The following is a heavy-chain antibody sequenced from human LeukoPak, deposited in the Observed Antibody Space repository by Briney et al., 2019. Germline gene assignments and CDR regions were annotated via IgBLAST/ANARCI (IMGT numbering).Heavy chain of an antibody. CDR3: ARGRTYATRFDY. Sequence: SSETLSLTCTVSGGSTSTYYWTWIRQPPGKGLEWIGNVYYSGSTNYNPALKSRVTISVDTSKSQFSLRVNSVTAADTAVYYCARGRTYATRFDYWGRGTLVTVSS. J-gene: IGHJ4*02. CDR1: GGSTSTYY. CDR2: VYYSGST. V-gene: IGHV4-59*01. D-gene: IGHD2-2*01.